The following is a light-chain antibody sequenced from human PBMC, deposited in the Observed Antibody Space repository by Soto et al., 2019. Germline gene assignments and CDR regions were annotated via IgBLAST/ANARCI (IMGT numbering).Light chain of an antibody. Sequence: EIVLTQSPGTLSLSPGERATLSCRASQSVSSSYLAWYQQKPGQAPRLLIYGTSSRATAIPDRFSGSGSGTDFTLTSSRLEPEDCAVYYCQQYGSSSWTFGQGTKLEIK. CDR1: QSVSSSY. CDR3: QQYGSSSWT. V-gene: IGKV3-20*01. CDR2: GTS. J-gene: IGKJ1*01.